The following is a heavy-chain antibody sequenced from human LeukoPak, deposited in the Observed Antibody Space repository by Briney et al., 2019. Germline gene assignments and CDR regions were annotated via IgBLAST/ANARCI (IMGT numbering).Heavy chain of an antibody. Sequence: SVKVSCKASGGTLSSYAISWVRQAPGQGLEWMGRIIPIFGIANYAQKFQGRVTITADKSTSTAYMELSSLRSEDTAVYYCARASVENYYYYGMDVWAKGPRSPSP. CDR2: IIPIFGIA. CDR3: ARASVENYYYYGMDV. J-gene: IGHJ6*02. V-gene: IGHV1-69*04. CDR1: GGTLSSYA. D-gene: IGHD4-23*01.